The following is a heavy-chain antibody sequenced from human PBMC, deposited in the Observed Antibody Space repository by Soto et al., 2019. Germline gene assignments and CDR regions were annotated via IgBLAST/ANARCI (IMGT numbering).Heavy chain of an antibody. CDR1: GGTFSSYA. CDR2: IIPIFGTA. D-gene: IGHD2-2*01. V-gene: IGHV1-69*12. J-gene: IGHJ6*02. CDR3: ARHVPAAGYYYGMDV. Sequence: QVQLVQSGAEVKKPGSSVKVSCKASGGTFSSYALRWVRQAPGQGLEWMGGIIPIFGTANYAQKFQGRVTITADESTSTAYMELSSLRSEDTAVHSCARHVPAAGYYYGMDVWGQGTTVTVSS.